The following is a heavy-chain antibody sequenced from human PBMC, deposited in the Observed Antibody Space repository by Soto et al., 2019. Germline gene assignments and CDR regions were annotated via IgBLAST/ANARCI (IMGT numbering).Heavy chain of an antibody. Sequence: QVQLVESGGGVVQPGRSLRLSCAASGFTFSSYAMHWVRQAPGKGLEWVAVISYDGSNKYYADSVKGRFTISRDNSKNTLYLQMNSLRSEDTAVYYCASDHTVSEWGQGTLVTVSS. CDR2: ISYDGSNK. D-gene: IGHD3-10*01. CDR1: GFTFSSYA. V-gene: IGHV3-30-3*01. J-gene: IGHJ4*02. CDR3: ASDHTVSE.